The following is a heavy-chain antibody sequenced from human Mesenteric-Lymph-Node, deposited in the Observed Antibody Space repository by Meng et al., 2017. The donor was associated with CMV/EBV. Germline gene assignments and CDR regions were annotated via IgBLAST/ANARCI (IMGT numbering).Heavy chain of an antibody. CDR3: ARGRGRNLYNWFDP. Sequence: SQTLSLTGTVSGDSASRYYWSWIRQPPGKGLEWIGYVYHSGSTNYNPSLKSRVSMSVDTSKNQFSLMLTSVTAADTAVYYCARGRGRNLYNWFDPWGQGTLVTVSS. V-gene: IGHV4-59*02. J-gene: IGHJ5*02. CDR2: VYHSGST. D-gene: IGHD1-14*01. CDR1: GDSASRYY.